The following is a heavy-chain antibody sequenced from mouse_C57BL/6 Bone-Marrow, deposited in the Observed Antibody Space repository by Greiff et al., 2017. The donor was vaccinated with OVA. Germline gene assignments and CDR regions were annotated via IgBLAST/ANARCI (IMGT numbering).Heavy chain of an antibody. Sequence: QVQLKQPGAELVRPGSSVKLSCKASGYTFTSYWMDWVKQRPGQGLEWIGSIYPSDSETHYNQKFKDKATLTVDKSSSTAYMQLSSLTSEDSAVYYCARNGGSSPAWFAYWGQGTLVTVSA. D-gene: IGHD1-1*01. CDR3: ARNGGSSPAWFAY. CDR1: GYTFTSYW. V-gene: IGHV1-61*01. CDR2: IYPSDSET. J-gene: IGHJ3*01.